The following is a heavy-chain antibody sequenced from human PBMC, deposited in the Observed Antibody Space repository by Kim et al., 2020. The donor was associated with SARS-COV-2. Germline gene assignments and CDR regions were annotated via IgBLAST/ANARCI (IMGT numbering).Heavy chain of an antibody. CDR2: IIGNAGRT. D-gene: IGHD3-16*01. CDR1: GFSLYYYG. J-gene: IGHJ4*02. Sequence: GGSLRLSCATSGFSLYYYGVNWVRQAPGKGLEWVSSIIGNAGRTYYADSVKGRFTISRDTANNMVYMEMNSLRADDTALYYCVKEQRGGPGYLDYWGQGTRVTVSS. CDR3: VKEQRGGPGYLDY. V-gene: IGHV3-23*01.